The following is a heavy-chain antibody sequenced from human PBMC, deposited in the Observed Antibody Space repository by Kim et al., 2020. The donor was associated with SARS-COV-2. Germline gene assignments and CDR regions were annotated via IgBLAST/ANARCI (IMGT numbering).Heavy chain of an antibody. CDR1: GYTFTGLY. CDR2: INPNSGVT. D-gene: IGHD2-15*01. CDR3: ARYREPYCSGGTCFGMDV. V-gene: IGHV1-2*06. Sequence: ASVKVSCKASGYTFTGLYMHWVRQAPGQGLEWMGRINPNSGVTPYAQKFQGRVTMTRATPVTTAYMELTSLRSDDTAVYYCARYREPYCSGGTCFGMDVWGQGTTVIVSS. J-gene: IGHJ6*02.